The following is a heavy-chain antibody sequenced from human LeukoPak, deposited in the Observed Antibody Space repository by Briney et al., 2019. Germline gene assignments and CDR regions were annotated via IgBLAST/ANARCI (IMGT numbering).Heavy chain of an antibody. V-gene: IGHV3-23*01. CDR3: AKDLEYSSGFGY. Sequence: QLGGSLRLSCAASGFTFSSYAMSWVRQAPGKGLEWVSAISGSGGSTYYADSVKGRFTISRDNSKNTLYLQMNSLRAEDTAVYYCAKDLEYSSGFGYWGQGTLVTVSS. CDR1: GFTFSSYA. CDR2: ISGSGGST. J-gene: IGHJ4*02. D-gene: IGHD6-19*01.